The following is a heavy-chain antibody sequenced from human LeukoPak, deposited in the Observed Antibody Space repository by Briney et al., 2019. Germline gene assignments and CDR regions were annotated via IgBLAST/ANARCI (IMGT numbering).Heavy chain of an antibody. V-gene: IGHV1-18*01. J-gene: IGHJ4*02. CDR1: GYTFTTYG. D-gene: IGHD5-18*01. Sequence: GASVKVSCKASGYTFTTYGISWLRQAPGQGLEWIAWISTYNGDTNYAQKLQGRLTLTTDTSTSTVYMELRSLRSDDTAVYYCARRGSVDTPMSNWEWWYWGQGTLVTVSS. CDR2: ISTYNGDT. CDR3: ARRGSVDTPMSNWEWWY.